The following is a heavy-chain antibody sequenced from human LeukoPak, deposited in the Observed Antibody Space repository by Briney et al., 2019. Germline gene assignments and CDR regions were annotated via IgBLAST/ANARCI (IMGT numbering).Heavy chain of an antibody. CDR1: GASISSGIYY. D-gene: IGHD3-3*01. V-gene: IGHV4-30-4*08. J-gene: IGHJ4*02. CDR2: IYYSGST. Sequence: PSETLSLTFTVSGASISSGIYYWSWIRQPPGKGLEWIGYIYYSGSTSYNPSLKSRVTILVDTSKNQFSLKLSSMTAADTAVYYCASSEKDEVLRFLEWSPGFDYWGQGTLVTVSS. CDR3: ASSEKDEVLRFLEWSPGFDY.